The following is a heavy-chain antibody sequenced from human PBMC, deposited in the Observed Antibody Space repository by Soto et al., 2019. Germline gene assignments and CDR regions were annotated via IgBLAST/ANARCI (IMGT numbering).Heavy chain of an antibody. D-gene: IGHD1-1*01. V-gene: IGHV3-23*01. CDR2: ISGRGGST. CDR1: GFTFSSYA. Sequence: EVQLLESGGGLVQPGGSLRLSCAASGFTFSSYAMSWVRQAPGKGLEWVSAISGRGGSTYYADSVTGRFTISRDNSNNTLELQMNSLRAEDTTVYYCAKDGGGNWNDPVYGMDVWGQGTTVTVS. J-gene: IGHJ6*02. CDR3: AKDGGGNWNDPVYGMDV.